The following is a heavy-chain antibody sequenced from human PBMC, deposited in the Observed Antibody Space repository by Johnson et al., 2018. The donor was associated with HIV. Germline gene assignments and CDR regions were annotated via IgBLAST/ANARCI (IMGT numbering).Heavy chain of an antibody. CDR2: IRSKAYGGTT. Sequence: VQLVESGGGVVRPGRSLRLSCTASGFTFGDYAMSWFRQAPGKGLEWVGFIRSKAYGGTTEYAASVKGRFTISRDDSKSIAYLQMNSLKTEDTAVYYCAGSGGSTPGWISRLNDAFDIWGQGTMVTVSS. CDR1: GFTFGDYA. CDR3: AGSGGSTPGWISRLNDAFDI. D-gene: IGHD2-2*01. V-gene: IGHV3-49*03. J-gene: IGHJ3*02.